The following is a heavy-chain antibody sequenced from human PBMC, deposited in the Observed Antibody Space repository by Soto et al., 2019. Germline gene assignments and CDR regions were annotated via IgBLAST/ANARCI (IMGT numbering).Heavy chain of an antibody. J-gene: IGHJ4*02. D-gene: IGHD6-13*01. CDR2: IYCSGST. V-gene: IGHV4-61*01. CDR1: GVPVSRGSYY. Sequence: SETPALPFTVSGVPVSRGSYYRSWIRPPPGKGLEWIGYIYCSGSTHYNPSLKRRVTLSVHTSKNQFSLKHSSVTAADTPVLLCARVADYWGQGILVTVSS. CDR3: ARVADY.